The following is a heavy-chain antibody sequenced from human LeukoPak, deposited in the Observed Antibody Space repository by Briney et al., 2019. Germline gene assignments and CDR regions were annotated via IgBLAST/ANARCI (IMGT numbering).Heavy chain of an antibody. CDR1: GFTFSSYG. D-gene: IGHD6-19*01. CDR3: ARAPRYSSGWHNAFDI. V-gene: IGHV3-13*01. Sequence: GGSLRLSCAASGFTFSSYGMHWVRQATGKGLEWVSAIGTAGDTYYPGSVKGRFTISRENAKNSLYLQMNSLRAGDTAVYYCARAPRYSSGWHNAFDIWGQGTMVTVSS. J-gene: IGHJ3*02. CDR2: IGTAGDT.